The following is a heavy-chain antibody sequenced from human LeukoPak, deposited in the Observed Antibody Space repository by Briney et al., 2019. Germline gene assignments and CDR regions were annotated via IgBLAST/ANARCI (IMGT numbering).Heavy chain of an antibody. CDR3: TRRQDYSPKGVPDYYHYGMDV. Sequence: GGSLKLSCAASGFTFSGSAMHWVRQASGKGLEWVGRIRSKANSYATAYAASVKGRFTISRDDSKNTAYLQMNSLKTEDTAVYYCTRRQDYSPKGVPDYYHYGMDVWGQGTTVTVSS. CDR2: IRSKANSYAT. D-gene: IGHD4-11*01. CDR1: GFTFSGSA. J-gene: IGHJ6*02. V-gene: IGHV3-73*01.